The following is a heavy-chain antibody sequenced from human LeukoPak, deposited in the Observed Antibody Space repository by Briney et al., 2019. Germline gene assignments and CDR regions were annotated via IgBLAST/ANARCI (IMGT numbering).Heavy chain of an antibody. CDR3: ASRPQWLVLQGFDY. V-gene: IGHV4-39*07. Sequence: SETLSLTCTVSGGSISSSSYYWGWIRQPPGKGLEWIGSIYYSGSTYYNPSLKSRVTISVDTSKNQFSLKLSSVTAADTAVYYCASRPQWLVLQGFDYWGQGTLVTVSS. D-gene: IGHD6-19*01. CDR1: GGSISSSSYY. J-gene: IGHJ4*02. CDR2: IYYSGST.